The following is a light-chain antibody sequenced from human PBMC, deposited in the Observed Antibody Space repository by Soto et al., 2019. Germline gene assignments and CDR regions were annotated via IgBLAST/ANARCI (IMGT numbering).Light chain of an antibody. V-gene: IGKV3-11*01. CDR1: QSVSSSY. CDR3: QQRSNWPPT. Sequence: VLTQSPGPLSFSLGERAALSCKASQSVSSSYLAWYQQRPGQAPRLIIYDASNRATGIPAKFSGSGSGTDCTLTISTLEPEDFAVYYCQQRSNWPPTFGGGTKVDIK. CDR2: DAS. J-gene: IGKJ4*01.